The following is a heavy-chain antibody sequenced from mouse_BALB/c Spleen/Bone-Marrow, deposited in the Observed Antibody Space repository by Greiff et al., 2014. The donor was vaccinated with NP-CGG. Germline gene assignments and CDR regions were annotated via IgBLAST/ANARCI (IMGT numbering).Heavy chain of an antibody. D-gene: IGHD1-1*01. J-gene: IGHJ2*01. CDR2: IWGDGYT. CDR3: AREGSYFDY. Sequence: VQGVESGPGLVAPSQSLSITCTVSGFSLTVYGVNWVRQPPGKGLEWLGMIWGDGYTDYNSAFKSRLSISKDDSKSQVFLKTNSLQTDDTAKCYCAREGSYFDYWGQGTTLTVSS. V-gene: IGHV2-6-7*01. CDR1: GFSLTVYG.